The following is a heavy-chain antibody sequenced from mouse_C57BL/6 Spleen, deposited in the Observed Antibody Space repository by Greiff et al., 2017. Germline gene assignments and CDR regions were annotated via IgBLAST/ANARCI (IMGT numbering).Heavy chain of an antibody. J-gene: IGHJ4*01. Sequence: EVMLVESGGGLVKPGGSLKLSCAASGFTFSDYGMHWVRQAPEKGLEWVAYFSRGSSTIYYADTVKGRFTISRDNAKNTLFLQMTSLRSEDTAMYYCANYYIAMDYWGQGTSVTVSS. CDR1: GFTFSDYG. CDR2: FSRGSSTI. V-gene: IGHV5-17*01. CDR3: ANYYIAMDY. D-gene: IGHD2-12*01.